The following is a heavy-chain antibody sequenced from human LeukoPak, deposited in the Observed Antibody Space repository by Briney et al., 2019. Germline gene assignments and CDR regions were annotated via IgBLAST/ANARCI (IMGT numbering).Heavy chain of an antibody. CDR2: TKQDGSEK. CDR1: GFTFSSYW. J-gene: IGHJ4*02. CDR3: ARGGITIFGVVIRDKFDY. D-gene: IGHD3-3*01. V-gene: IGHV3-7*01. Sequence: PGGSLRLSCAASGFTFSSYWMSWVRQAPGKGLEWVANTKQDGSEKYYVDSVKGRFTISRDNAKNLLYLQMNSLRAEDTAVYYCARGGITIFGVVIRDKFDYWGQGTLVTVSS.